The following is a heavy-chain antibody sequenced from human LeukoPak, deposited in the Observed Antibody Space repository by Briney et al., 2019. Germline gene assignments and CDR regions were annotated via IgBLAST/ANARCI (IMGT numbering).Heavy chain of an antibody. CDR2: IQYDGSNK. Sequence: GGSLRVSCIASGFTFSSYWMSWVRQAPGKGLEWVAFIQYDGSNKYYADSVKGRFTISGDNSKNILYLQTNSLRAEDTAVYYCTKDQDSNSWYTAFDIWGQGTMVTASS. D-gene: IGHD6-13*01. CDR3: TKDQDSNSWYTAFDI. V-gene: IGHV3-30*02. J-gene: IGHJ3*02. CDR1: GFTFSSYW.